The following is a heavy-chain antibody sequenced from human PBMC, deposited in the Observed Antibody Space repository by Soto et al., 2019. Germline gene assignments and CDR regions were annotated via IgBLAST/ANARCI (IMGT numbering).Heavy chain of an antibody. V-gene: IGHV3-21*01. D-gene: IGHD3-10*01. CDR2: ISSSSSYI. J-gene: IGHJ3*02. CDR1: GFTFSSYS. Sequence: EVQLVESGGGLVKPGGSLRLSCAASGFTFSSYSMNWVRQAPGKGLEWVSSISSSSSYIYYADSVKGRFTISRDNAKTSLYLQMNSLRAEDTAVYYCARARILRFGEQTRMRLGAFDIWGQGTMVTVSS. CDR3: ARARILRFGEQTRMRLGAFDI.